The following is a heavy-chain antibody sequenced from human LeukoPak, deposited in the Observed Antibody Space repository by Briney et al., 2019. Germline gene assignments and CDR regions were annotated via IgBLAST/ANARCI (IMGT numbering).Heavy chain of an antibody. CDR1: GFTFTSWG. CDR3: VRAGGAGSDY. CDR2: IWYDGSKK. J-gene: IGHJ4*02. Sequence: GGSLRLSCATSGFTFTSWGMHWVRQAPDKGLEWVAVIWYDGSKKYYADSVKGRFTISRDISKNTLYLQMDSLRGDDTAMYYCVRAGGAGSDYWGQGSLVTVSS. V-gene: IGHV3-33*01. D-gene: IGHD3-16*01.